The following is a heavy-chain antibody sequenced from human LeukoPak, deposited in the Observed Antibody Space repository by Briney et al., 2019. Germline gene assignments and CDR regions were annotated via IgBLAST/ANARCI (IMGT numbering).Heavy chain of an antibody. CDR2: INPNSGGT. CDR3: ARDSGSDAFDI. D-gene: IGHD3-10*01. Sequence: ASVKVSCKPSAYAFTEYYIQWVRQAPGQGLEWMGWINPNSGGTNYAQKFQGRVSMTRDTSISTGYVDLSRLRSDDTAVYYCARDSGSDAFDIWGQGTMVTVSS. J-gene: IGHJ3*02. CDR1: AYAFTEYY. V-gene: IGHV1-2*02.